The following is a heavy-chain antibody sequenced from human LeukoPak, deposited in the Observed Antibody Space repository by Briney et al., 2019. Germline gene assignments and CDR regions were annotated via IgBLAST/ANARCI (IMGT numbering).Heavy chain of an antibody. V-gene: IGHV4-34*01. CDR3: ARGGRAFNS. CDR1: GGSFSGYY. Sequence: SETLSLTCAVYGGSFSGYYWSWIRQPPGKGLEWIGEINHSRSTNYNPSLKSRVTISVDTSKNQFSQKLSSVTAADTAVYYCARGGRAFNSGGQVPRVTVSS. J-gene: IGHJ4*02. CDR2: INHSRST. D-gene: IGHD1-26*01.